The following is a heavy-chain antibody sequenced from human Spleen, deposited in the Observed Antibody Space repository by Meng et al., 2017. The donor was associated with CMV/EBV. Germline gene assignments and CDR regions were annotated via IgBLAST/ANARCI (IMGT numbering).Heavy chain of an antibody. J-gene: IGHJ4*02. CDR3: ARAPAAKVQLWSRAFDY. CDR2: ISAYNGNT. Sequence: YTFTSYGISWVRQAPGQGLEWMGWISAYNGNTNYAQKLQGRVTMTTDTSTSTAYMELRSLRSDNTAVYYCARAPAAKVQLWSRAFDYWGQGTLVTVSS. V-gene: IGHV1-18*01. CDR1: YTFTSYG. D-gene: IGHD5-18*01.